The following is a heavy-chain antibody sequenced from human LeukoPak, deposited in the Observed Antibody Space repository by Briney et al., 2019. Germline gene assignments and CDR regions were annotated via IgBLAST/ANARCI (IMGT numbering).Heavy chain of an antibody. Sequence: PTETLSLTCTVSGGSISSYYWSWIRRPPGKVLEWIGYIHYSGSTHYNPSLKSRVTISVDTSKNQVSLKLRSVTAADTAVYYCARTTEGYAGGPGYSYYYYMDVWGKGTTVTISS. CDR1: GGSISSYY. CDR2: IHYSGST. V-gene: IGHV4-59*01. CDR3: ARTTEGYAGGPGYSYYYYMDV. J-gene: IGHJ6*03. D-gene: IGHD5-12*01.